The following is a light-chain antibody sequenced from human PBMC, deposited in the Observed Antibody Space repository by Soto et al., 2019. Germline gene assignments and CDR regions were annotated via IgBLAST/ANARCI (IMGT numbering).Light chain of an antibody. CDR2: AVS. CDR3: ISYTDRQSYL. V-gene: IGLV2-14*03. CDR1: SSDIGSYNH. Sequence: QSVLTEPASVSFSPGQSITISCIGTSSDIGSYNHVALYQQFPGKSPKLMIYAVSDRPPGVSDRFSGSKSGITASLTISGLQTEDEADYYCISYTDRQSYLFGTGTKVTVL. J-gene: IGLJ1*01.